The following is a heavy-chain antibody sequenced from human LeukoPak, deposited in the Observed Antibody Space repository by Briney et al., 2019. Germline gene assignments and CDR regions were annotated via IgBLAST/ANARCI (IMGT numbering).Heavy chain of an antibody. CDR1: GYTFTGYY. J-gene: IGHJ3*02. D-gene: IGHD6-19*01. CDR2: INPNSGGT. V-gene: IGHV1-2*02. Sequence: ASVKVSCKASGYTFTGYYMHWVRQAPGQGLEWMGWINPNSGGTNYAQKFQGRVTMTRDTSISTAYMELSRLRSDDTAVYYCARGRGRVAGAVKINDAFDIWGQGTMVTVSS. CDR3: ARGRGRVAGAVKINDAFDI.